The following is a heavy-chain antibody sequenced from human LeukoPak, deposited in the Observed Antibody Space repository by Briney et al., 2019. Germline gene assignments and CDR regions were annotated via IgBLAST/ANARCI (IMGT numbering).Heavy chain of an antibody. CDR3: ARLAGSSGWAFDY. V-gene: IGHV4-34*01. J-gene: IGHJ4*02. CDR2: IYYSGST. CDR1: GGSFSGYY. Sequence: SETLSLTCAVYGGSFSGYYWSWIRQPPGKGLEWIGSIYYSGSTYYNPSLKSRVTISVDTSKNQFSLKLSSVTAADTAVYYCARLAGSSGWAFDYWGQGTLVTVSS. D-gene: IGHD6-19*01.